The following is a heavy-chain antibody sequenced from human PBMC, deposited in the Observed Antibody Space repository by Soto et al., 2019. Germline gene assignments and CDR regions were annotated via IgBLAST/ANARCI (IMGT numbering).Heavy chain of an antibody. CDR2: ISSSSSYI. V-gene: IGHV3-21*01. J-gene: IGHJ4*02. CDR1: GFTFSSHN. CDR3: ARDLVRAFDY. D-gene: IGHD2-8*02. Sequence: GGSLRLSCAASGFTFSSHNMSWVRQAPGKGLEWVSSISSSSSYIYYADSVKGRFTISRDNAKNSLYLQMNSLRAEDTAVYYCARDLVRAFDYWGQGTLVTVSS.